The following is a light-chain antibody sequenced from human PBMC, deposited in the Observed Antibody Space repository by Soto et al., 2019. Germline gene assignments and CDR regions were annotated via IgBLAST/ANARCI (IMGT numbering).Light chain of an antibody. V-gene: IGKV3-15*01. CDR1: QCVFSS. CDR2: GAA. CDR3: QQYHSWPA. J-gene: IGKJ4*02. Sequence: EIVMTQSPATLSVCPGERVTLSCRASQCVFSSLAWYQQKPGQAPRLLIYGAATRATGIPARFSGSGSGTEFTLTISRLQSEDFAVYYCQQYHSWPAFGRGTKVEIK.